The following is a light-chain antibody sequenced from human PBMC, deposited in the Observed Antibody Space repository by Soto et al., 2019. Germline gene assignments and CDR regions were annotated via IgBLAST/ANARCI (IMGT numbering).Light chain of an antibody. J-gene: IGKJ1*01. V-gene: IGKV1-5*03. CDR3: QQYNRAWT. Sequence: DIQMTQSPSILSASVGDRVTITCRASQSIGSWVAWYQQKPGRAPNLLIHKASHLESGVPSRFSGSGSGTEFTLTISSLQPGDFATYYCQQYNRAWTFCQRTNVDIK. CDR1: QSIGSW. CDR2: KAS.